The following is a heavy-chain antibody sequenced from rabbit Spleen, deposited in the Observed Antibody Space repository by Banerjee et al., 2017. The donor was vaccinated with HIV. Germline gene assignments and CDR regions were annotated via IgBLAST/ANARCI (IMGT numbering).Heavy chain of an antibody. D-gene: IGHD1-1*01. CDR3: ARNYVNAFDP. J-gene: IGHJ2*01. Sequence: LEESGGGLVKPGGTLTLTYTVSGFSFSSNWICWVRQAPGKGLEWIACIDTVDGDTDYATWPKGRFTISKTSSTTVTLQMTSLTAADTATYFCARNYVNAFDPWGPGTLVTVS. V-gene: IGHV1S45*01. CDR2: IDTVDGDT. CDR1: GFSFSSNW.